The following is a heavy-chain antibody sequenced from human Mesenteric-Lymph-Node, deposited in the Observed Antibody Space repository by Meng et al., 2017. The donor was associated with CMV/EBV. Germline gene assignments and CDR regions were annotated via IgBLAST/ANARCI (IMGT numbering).Heavy chain of an antibody. Sequence: KASGYTFTSYGISWVRQAPGQGLEWMGWMSAYNGNTNYAQTFQGRLTMTMDTSTTTAYIELEDLRSDDTAVYFCARLDGAYSWYFNFWGRGTLVTVS. CDR1: GYTFTSYG. J-gene: IGHJ2*01. D-gene: IGHD4-17*01. CDR3: ARLDGAYSWYFNF. V-gene: IGHV1-18*01. CDR2: MSAYNGNT.